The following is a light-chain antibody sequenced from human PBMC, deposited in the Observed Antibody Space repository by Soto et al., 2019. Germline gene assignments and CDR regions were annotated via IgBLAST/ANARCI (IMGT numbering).Light chain of an antibody. CDR3: QQLNGSPIT. CDR2: AAS. V-gene: IGKV1-9*01. CDR1: QDIRSH. Sequence: GDRVTITCRASQDIRSHLSWYQQKPGKAPDLLIYAASTLRRGVPSRFSGSGSGTEFTLTISSLQPEDFATYYCQQLNGSPITFGPGTKV. J-gene: IGKJ3*01.